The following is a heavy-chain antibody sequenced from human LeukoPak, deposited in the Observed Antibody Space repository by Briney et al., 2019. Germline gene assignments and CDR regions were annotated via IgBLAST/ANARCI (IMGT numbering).Heavy chain of an antibody. CDR1: GFTFSNYA. V-gene: IGHV3-23*01. CDR3: AKDRGSYYGGSSIFDY. J-gene: IGHJ4*02. CDR2: ISGSGGST. D-gene: IGHD1-26*01. Sequence: GGSLRLSCVASGFTFSNYAMNWVRQAPGKGLEWVSAISGSGGSTYYADSVKGRFTISRDNSKNTLYLQMNSLRAEDTAVYYCAKDRGSYYGGSSIFDYWGQGTLVTVSS.